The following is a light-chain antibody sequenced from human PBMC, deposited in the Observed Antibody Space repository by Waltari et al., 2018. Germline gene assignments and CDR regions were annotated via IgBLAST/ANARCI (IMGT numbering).Light chain of an antibody. V-gene: IGLV2-11*01. CDR3: CSYAGSYTWV. J-gene: IGLJ3*02. Sequence: SALTQPRSVSGSPGQSVTISCTGTTNDLGSYNYVPWYQQPPGKAPKLIILDVTQRPAGVPDRLSGSKSGNTASLTISGLRAEDEAEYYCCSYAGSYTWVFGGGTKLTVV. CDR2: DVT. CDR1: TNDLGSYNY.